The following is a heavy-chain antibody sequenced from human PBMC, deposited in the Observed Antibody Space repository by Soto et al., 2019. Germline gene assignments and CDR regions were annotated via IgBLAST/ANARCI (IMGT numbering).Heavy chain of an antibody. Sequence: SETLSLTCAVYGGSFSGYYWSWIRQPPGKGLEWIGEINHSGSTNYNPSLKSRVTISVDTSKNQFSLKLSSVTAADTAVYYCARGTNTREAQYQLLYYFDYWGQGTLVTVSS. D-gene: IGHD2-2*01. CDR1: GGSFSGYY. CDR3: ARGTNTREAQYQLLYYFDY. CDR2: INHSGST. V-gene: IGHV4-34*01. J-gene: IGHJ4*02.